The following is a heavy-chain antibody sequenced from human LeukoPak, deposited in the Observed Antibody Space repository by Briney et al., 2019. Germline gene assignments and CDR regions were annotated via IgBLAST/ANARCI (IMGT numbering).Heavy chain of an antibody. V-gene: IGHV1-3*04. CDR1: GYSFTSYW. CDR3: AREGFFGLTTPWF. D-gene: IGHD3/OR15-3a*01. CDR2: INTHNGAT. J-gene: IGHJ4*02. Sequence: GESLKISCKGSGYSFTSYWIGWVRQMPGKGLEWMGWINTHNGATKYSQKFQGRVTITRDTPASTAYMDLNSLRSEDTAVYYCAREGFFGLTTPWFWGQGTLVTVSS.